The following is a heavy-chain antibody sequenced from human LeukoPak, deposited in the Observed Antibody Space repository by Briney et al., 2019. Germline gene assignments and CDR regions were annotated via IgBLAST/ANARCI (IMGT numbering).Heavy chain of an antibody. V-gene: IGHV4-34*01. CDR1: GGSFSGYY. D-gene: IGHD5-18*01. Sequence: SETLSLTCAVYGGSFSGYYWSWIRQPPGKGLEWIGEINHSGSTNYNPSLKSRVTISVDTSKNQSSLKLSSVTAADTAVYYCARVGYSYGYEHFDYWGQGTLVTVSS. CDR2: INHSGST. J-gene: IGHJ4*02. CDR3: ARVGYSYGYEHFDY.